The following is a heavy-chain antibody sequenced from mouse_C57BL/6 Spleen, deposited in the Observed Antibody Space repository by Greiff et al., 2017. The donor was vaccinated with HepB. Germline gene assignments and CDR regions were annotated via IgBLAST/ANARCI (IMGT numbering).Heavy chain of an antibody. V-gene: IGHV1-5*01. D-gene: IGHD1-1*01. CDR1: GYTFTSYW. CDR2: IYPGNSDT. Sequence: VHVKQSGTVLARPGASVKMSCKTSGYTFTSYWMHWVKQRPGQGLEWIGAIYPGNSDTSYNQKFKGKAKLTAVTSASTAYMELSSLTNEDSAVYYCTTDYYGSSLFAYWGQGTLVTVSA. CDR3: TTDYYGSSLFAY. J-gene: IGHJ3*01.